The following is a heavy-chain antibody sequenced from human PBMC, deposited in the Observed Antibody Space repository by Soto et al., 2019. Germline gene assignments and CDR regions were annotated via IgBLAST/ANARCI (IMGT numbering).Heavy chain of an antibody. CDR1: GFSLTNSRVG. V-gene: IGHV2-26*01. J-gene: IGHJ6*02. D-gene: IGHD2-15*01. CDR2: IFSTDDH. CDR3: AQTWRGFSKNTFGVRHYYSGLEV. Sequence: QVTLTESGPVLVKPTETLTLTCTVSGFSLTNSRVGVSWVRQPPGKALAWLAHIFSTDDHPDRKSLERRFISSMDTSKSQVVLTMTNVDPADTATYYCAQTWRGFSKNTFGVRHYYSGLEVWGQGTTVTVS.